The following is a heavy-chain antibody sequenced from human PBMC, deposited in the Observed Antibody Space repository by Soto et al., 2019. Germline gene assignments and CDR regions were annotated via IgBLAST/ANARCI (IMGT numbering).Heavy chain of an antibody. D-gene: IGHD6-19*01. CDR2: ISYDGSNK. CDR3: DSSSGWSDY. Sequence: GGSLRLSCAASGFTFSSYGMHWVRQAPGKGLEWVAVISYDGSNKYYADSVKGRFTISRDNSKNTLYLQMNSLRAEDTAVYYCDSSSGWSDYWGQGTLVTVSS. J-gene: IGHJ4*02. CDR1: GFTFSSYG. V-gene: IGHV3-30*03.